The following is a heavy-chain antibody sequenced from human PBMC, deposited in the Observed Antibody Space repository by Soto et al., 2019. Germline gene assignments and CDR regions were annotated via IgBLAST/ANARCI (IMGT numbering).Heavy chain of an antibody. D-gene: IGHD5-12*01. CDR1: AGSISGYY. CDR3: ARENSGYDYSTGEYYYYAMDV. J-gene: IGHJ6*02. CDR2: IFNSGST. V-gene: IGHV4-59*01. Sequence: PSETLSLTCTVSAGSISGYYWTWIRQPPGKGLEWIGYIFNSGSTNYNPSLKSRVTISVDTSKNQFSLKLRSVTAADTAIYYCARENSGYDYSTGEYYYYAMDVWGQGTTVTVS.